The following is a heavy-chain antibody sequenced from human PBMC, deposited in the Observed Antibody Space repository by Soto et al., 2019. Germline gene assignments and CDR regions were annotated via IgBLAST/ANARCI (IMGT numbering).Heavy chain of an antibody. Sequence: QVQLVESGGGVVQPGRSLRLSCAASGFTFSSYGMHWVRQAPGKGLEWVAVIWYDGSNKYYADSVKGRFTISRDNSKNTLYLQMNSLRPEDTAVYYCARERPRGYGDYTQYYFDYWGQGTLVTVSS. V-gene: IGHV3-33*01. CDR2: IWYDGSNK. CDR3: ARERPRGYGDYTQYYFDY. CDR1: GFTFSSYG. J-gene: IGHJ4*02. D-gene: IGHD4-17*01.